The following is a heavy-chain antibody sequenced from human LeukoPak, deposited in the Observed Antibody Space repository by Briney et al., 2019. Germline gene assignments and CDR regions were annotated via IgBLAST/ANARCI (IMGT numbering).Heavy chain of an antibody. CDR1: GFTFSSYS. D-gene: IGHD5-18*01. J-gene: IGHJ4*02. CDR3: ARAVRGYSYVLEY. CDR2: ISSSSSYI. V-gene: IGHV3-21*01. Sequence: GGSLRLSCAASGFTFSSYSMNWVRQAPGKGLEWVSSISSSSSYIYYADSVKGRFTISRDNSKNTLYLQMNSLRAEDTAVYYCARAVRGYSYVLEYWGRGTRVTVSS.